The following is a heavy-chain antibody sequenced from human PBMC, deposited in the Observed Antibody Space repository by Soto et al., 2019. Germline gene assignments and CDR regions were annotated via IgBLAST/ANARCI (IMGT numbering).Heavy chain of an antibody. Sequence: PSVKVSCKASGYTFTSYAMHWVRQAPGQRLEWMGWINAGNGNTKYSQKFQGRVTITRDTSASTAYMELSSLRSEDTAVYYCARFSVTTAPPDYWGQGTLVTVSS. D-gene: IGHD4-17*01. CDR1: GYTFTSYA. CDR3: ARFSVTTAPPDY. J-gene: IGHJ4*02. CDR2: INAGNGNT. V-gene: IGHV1-3*01.